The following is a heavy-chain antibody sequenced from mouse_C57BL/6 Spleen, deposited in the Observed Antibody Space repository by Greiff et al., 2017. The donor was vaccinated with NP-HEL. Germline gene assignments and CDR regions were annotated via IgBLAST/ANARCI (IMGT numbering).Heavy chain of an antibody. Sequence: EVQRVESGGGLVKPGGSLKLSCAASGFTFSDYGMHWVRQAPEKGLEWVAYISSGSSTIYYADTVKGRFTISRDNAKNTLFLQMTSLRSEDTAMYYCARGYYGSSYLFAYWGQGTLVTVSA. CDR2: ISSGSSTI. CDR3: ARGYYGSSYLFAY. CDR1: GFTFSDYG. D-gene: IGHD1-1*01. V-gene: IGHV5-17*01. J-gene: IGHJ3*01.